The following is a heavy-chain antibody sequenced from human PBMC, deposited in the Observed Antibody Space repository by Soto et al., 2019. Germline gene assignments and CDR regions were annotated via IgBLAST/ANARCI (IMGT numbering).Heavy chain of an antibody. D-gene: IGHD6-13*01. V-gene: IGHV5-51*01. CDR2: IYPGDSDT. J-gene: IGHJ6*02. Sequence: PGESLKISCKGSGYSFTSYWIGWGRQMPGKGLEWMGIIYPGDSDTRYSPSFQGQVTISAEKSSSTAYLQGSSLKASDTAMYYCARHESAYSRSWYELGYYYGTDVWGQGTTVTVSS. CDR3: ARHESAYSRSWYELGYYYGTDV. CDR1: GYSFTSYW.